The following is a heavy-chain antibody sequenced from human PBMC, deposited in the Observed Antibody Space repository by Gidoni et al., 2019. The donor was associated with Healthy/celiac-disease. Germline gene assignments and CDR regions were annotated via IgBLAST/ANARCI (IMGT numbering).Heavy chain of an antibody. D-gene: IGHD2-2*01. CDR1: GFTFSRYA. Sequence: QVQLVESGGGVVQPWRSLRLSCAASGFTFSRYAMLWVRQAPGKGLEWGAVISYDGSNKDYADYVKGRFTISRDNSKNTLYLQMNSLRAEDTAVYYCARVDAVAVPAAPLEYWGQGTLVTVSS. CDR2: ISYDGSNK. J-gene: IGHJ4*02. CDR3: ARVDAVAVPAAPLEY. V-gene: IGHV3-30-3*01.